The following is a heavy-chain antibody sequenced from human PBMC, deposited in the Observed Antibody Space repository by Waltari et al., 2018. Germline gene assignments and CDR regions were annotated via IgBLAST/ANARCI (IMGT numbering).Heavy chain of an antibody. Sequence: QVQLVQSGAEVKKPGSSVTVSCKASGGTFSSYAISWVRQHPGQGLEWMGGIIPIFGTANYAQKFQGRVTITADESTSTAYMELSSLRSEDTAVYYCARYGGYYYGSGSYLSLYYYYYMDVWGKGTTVTVSS. V-gene: IGHV1-69*12. CDR3: ARYGGYYYGSGSYLSLYYYYYMDV. CDR1: GGTFSSYA. CDR2: IIPIFGTA. D-gene: IGHD3-10*01. J-gene: IGHJ6*03.